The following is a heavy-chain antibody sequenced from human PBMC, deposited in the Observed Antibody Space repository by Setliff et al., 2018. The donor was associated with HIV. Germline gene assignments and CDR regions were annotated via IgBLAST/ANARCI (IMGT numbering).Heavy chain of an antibody. CDR2: IYYSGST. CDR3: TRDRSDFHYHGMDV. J-gene: IGHJ6*02. Sequence: SETLSLTCTVSGDSISTDYWTWIRQPPGKGLEWIGSIYYSGSTYYNPSLKSRLTISLDTSSNQFSLRLSSVTAADTAVYYCTRDRSDFHYHGMDVWGQGTTVTVSS. V-gene: IGHV4-59*12. D-gene: IGHD2-21*02. CDR1: GDSISTDY.